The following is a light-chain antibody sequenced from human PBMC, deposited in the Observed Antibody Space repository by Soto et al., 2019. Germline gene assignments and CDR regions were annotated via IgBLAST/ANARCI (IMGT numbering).Light chain of an antibody. CDR2: EVS. CDR3: STYTPSTTLYV. J-gene: IGLJ1*01. CDR1: GSDIGVYNY. Sequence: QSVLTQPASLSGSPGQSITISCTGTGSDIGVYNYVSWYQQHPGKAPKLMIYEVSNRPSGVSNRFSGSKSGNTASLTISRLQAEDEADYYCSTYTPSTTLYVFGTGTQVTVL. V-gene: IGLV2-14*01.